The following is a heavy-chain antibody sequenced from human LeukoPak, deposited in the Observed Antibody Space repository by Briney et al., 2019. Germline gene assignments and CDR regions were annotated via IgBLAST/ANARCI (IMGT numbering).Heavy chain of an antibody. CDR3: ARGFDY. CDR1: GGSISSSSYS. V-gene: IGHV4-39*01. J-gene: IGHJ4*02. CDR2: IYYSGST. Sequence: SETLSLTCTVSGGSISSSSYSWGWIRQPPGKGLEWMGSIYYSGSTYYNPSLKSRVTISVDTSKSQFSLKLSSVTAADTAVYYCARGFDYWGQGTLVTVSS.